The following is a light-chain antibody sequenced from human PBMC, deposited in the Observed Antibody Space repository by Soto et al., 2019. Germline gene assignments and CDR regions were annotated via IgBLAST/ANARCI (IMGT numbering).Light chain of an antibody. CDR2: DAS. CDR3: QQRSNWPSFT. Sequence: EIVLTQSPATLSLSPGERATLSCRASQSVSSYLAWYQQKPGQAPRLLIYDASNRVTGIPARFSGSGSGTDFTLTISSREPEDFAVYYCQQRSNWPSFTFGPGTKVDIK. CDR1: QSVSSY. J-gene: IGKJ3*01. V-gene: IGKV3-11*01.